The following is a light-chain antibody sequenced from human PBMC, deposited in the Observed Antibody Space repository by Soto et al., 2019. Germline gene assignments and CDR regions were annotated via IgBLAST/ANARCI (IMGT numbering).Light chain of an antibody. CDR2: EVS. CDR1: SSDVGGYNY. CDR3: SSYTRSSSLV. V-gene: IGLV2-14*01. J-gene: IGLJ1*01. Sequence: QSVLTQPASVSGSTGQSITISCTGASSDVGGYNYVSWYQQHPGKAPKLMIYEVSNRPSGVSNRFSGSKSGNTASLTISGLQAEDAADYYCSSYTRSSSLVFGTGTKLTVL.